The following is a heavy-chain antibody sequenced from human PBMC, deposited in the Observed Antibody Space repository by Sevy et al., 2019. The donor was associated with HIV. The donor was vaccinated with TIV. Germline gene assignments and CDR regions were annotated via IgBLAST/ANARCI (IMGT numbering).Heavy chain of an antibody. Sequence: GGSLRLSCAASGFTFSSYAMSWVRQAPGMGLEWVSAISGSGGSTYYADSVKGRFTISRDNSKNTLYLQMNSLRAEDTAVYYCPRMSCSSTSCYTDYYYGMDVWGQGTTVTVSS. CDR1: GFTFSSYA. D-gene: IGHD2-2*02. V-gene: IGHV3-23*01. J-gene: IGHJ6*02. CDR2: ISGSGGST. CDR3: PRMSCSSTSCYTDYYYGMDV.